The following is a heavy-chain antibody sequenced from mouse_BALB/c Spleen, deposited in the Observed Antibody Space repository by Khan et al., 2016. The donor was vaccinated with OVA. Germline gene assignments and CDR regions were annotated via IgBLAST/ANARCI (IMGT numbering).Heavy chain of an antibody. J-gene: IGHJ3*01. CDR3: ARNSYMYDFTY. CDR1: GFSLNTYG. D-gene: IGHD2-14*01. CDR2: IRSGGST. Sequence: QVQLKQSGPGLVQPSQSLSITCTVSGFSLNTYGIHWIRQSQGKGLEWLGVIRSGGSTDYNGAFISRLNITKDNSKSQVFFKLSSLQADDTAIYYCARNSYMYDFTYWGQGTLVTGSA. V-gene: IGHV2-2*01.